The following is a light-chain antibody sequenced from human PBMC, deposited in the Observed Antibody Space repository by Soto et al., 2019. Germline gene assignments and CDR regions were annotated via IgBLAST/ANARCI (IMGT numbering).Light chain of an antibody. Sequence: QYVLTQPPSASGSPGQSVTISCTGTSSDLGGYNFVSWYQQHPGKAPKLMIYEVNKRPSGVPDRFSGSKSGNTASLTVSGLQAEDEADYYCTSYAGSNTVVFGGGTKLTVL. CDR3: TSYAGSNTVV. V-gene: IGLV2-8*01. CDR2: EVN. CDR1: SSDLGGYNF. J-gene: IGLJ2*01.